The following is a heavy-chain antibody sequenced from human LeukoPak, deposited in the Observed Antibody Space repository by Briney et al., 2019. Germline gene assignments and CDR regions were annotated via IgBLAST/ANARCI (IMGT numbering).Heavy chain of an antibody. CDR1: GFSLSTSGMC. D-gene: IGHD6-19*01. CDR2: IDWDDDK. CDR3: AQIFGNIAVAAYDY. Sequence: SGPTLVNPTQTLTLTCTFSGFSLSTSGMCVSWIRQPPGKALEWLARIDWDDDKYYSTSLKTRLTISKDTSKNQVVLTMTNMDPVDTATYYCAQIFGNIAVAAYDYWGQGTLVTVSS. V-gene: IGHV2-70*11. J-gene: IGHJ4*02.